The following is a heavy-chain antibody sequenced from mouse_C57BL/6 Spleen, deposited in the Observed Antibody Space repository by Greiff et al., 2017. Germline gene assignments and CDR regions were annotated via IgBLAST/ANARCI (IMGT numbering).Heavy chain of an antibody. CDR3: ARGITTVVAPDAMDY. Sequence: QVQLQQSGAELVMPGASVKLSCKASGYTFTSYWMHWVKQRPGQGLEWIGEIDPSDSYTNYNQKFKGKSTLTVDKSSSTAYMQLSSLTSEDSAVYYCARGITTVVAPDAMDYWGQGTSVTVSS. CDR2: IDPSDSYT. J-gene: IGHJ4*01. CDR1: GYTFTSYW. D-gene: IGHD1-1*01. V-gene: IGHV1-69*01.